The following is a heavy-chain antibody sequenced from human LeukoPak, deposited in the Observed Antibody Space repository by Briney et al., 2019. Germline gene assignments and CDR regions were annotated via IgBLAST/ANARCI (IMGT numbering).Heavy chain of an antibody. V-gene: IGHV1-24*01. J-gene: IGHJ4*02. CDR2: FDPEDGET. Sequence: GASVKVSCKVSGYTLTELSMHWVRQAPGKGLEWMGGFDPEDGETIYAQKFQGRVTMTEGTSTDTAYMELSSLRSEDTAVYYCATPDTAMVTSSSLDYWGQGTLVTVSS. CDR3: ATPDTAMVTSSSLDY. D-gene: IGHD5-18*01. CDR1: GYTLTELS.